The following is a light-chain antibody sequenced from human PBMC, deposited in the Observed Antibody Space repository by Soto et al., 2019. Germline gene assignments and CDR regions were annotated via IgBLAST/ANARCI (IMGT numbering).Light chain of an antibody. Sequence: DIQMTQSPSSLSASVGDRVTITCRASQSISSYLNWYHQKPGKAPKLLIYSASSLQSGVPSRFRGSGSGTDFTLTISSLQPEDFATYYCQQSYSTPWTFGQGTNVEIK. V-gene: IGKV1-39*01. CDR1: QSISSY. J-gene: IGKJ1*01. CDR3: QQSYSTPWT. CDR2: SAS.